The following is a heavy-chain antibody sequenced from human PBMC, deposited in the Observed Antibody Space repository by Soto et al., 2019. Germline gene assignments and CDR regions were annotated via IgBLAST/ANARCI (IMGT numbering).Heavy chain of an antibody. CDR1: GFTFDEFA. CDR3: AKVDPHSSGHSDYFHH. CDR2: ITWNGVNI. Sequence: EVQLVESGGGLVQPGRSLRLSCVGSGFTFDEFAMHWVRQLPGKGLEWVASITWNGVNIDYADSVKGRFTISRDNAENSLYLQMNNLRPEDTALDYCAKVDPHSSGHSDYFHHWGQGTLVTVSS. J-gene: IGHJ1*01. D-gene: IGHD6-19*01. V-gene: IGHV3-9*01.